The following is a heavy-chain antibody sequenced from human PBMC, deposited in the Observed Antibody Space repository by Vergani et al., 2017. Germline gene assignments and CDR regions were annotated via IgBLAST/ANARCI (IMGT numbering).Heavy chain of an antibody. Sequence: QVQLQESGPGLVKPSGTLSLTCAVSGGSISSSNWWSWVRQPPGKGLEWIGEIDHSGSTNYNPSLKGRVTISVDKSKNQFSLKLSSVTAADTAVYYCARARGYGGPTXYDYWGQGTLVTVSS. J-gene: IGHJ4*02. V-gene: IGHV4-4*02. CDR3: ARARGYGGPTXYDY. D-gene: IGHD4-23*01. CDR1: GGSISSSNW. CDR2: IDHSGST.